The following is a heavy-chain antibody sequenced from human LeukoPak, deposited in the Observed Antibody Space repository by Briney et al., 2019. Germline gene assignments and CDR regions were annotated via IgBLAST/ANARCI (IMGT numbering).Heavy chain of an antibody. J-gene: IGHJ4*02. CDR3: ARHFNLVDTAMVPDY. D-gene: IGHD5-18*01. Sequence: GSLRLSCVASGFTLSSYSMNWVRQPPGKGLEWIGSIYYSGSTHYNPSLKSRVTISVDTSKNQFSLKLSSVTAADTAVYYCARHFNLVDTAMVPDYWGQGTLVTVSS. CDR1: GFTLSSYS. CDR2: IYYSGST. V-gene: IGHV4-59*05.